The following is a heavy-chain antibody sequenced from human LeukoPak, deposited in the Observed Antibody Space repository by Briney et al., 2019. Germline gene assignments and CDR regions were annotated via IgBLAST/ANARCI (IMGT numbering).Heavy chain of an antibody. Sequence: ASVKVSCKVSGYTLTELSMHWVRQAPGKGLEWMGGFDPEDGETIYAQKFQGRVTLTEDTSTDTAYMELSSLRSADTAMYYCAINAYCSSNSCWGNYYYYYMDVWGKGTTVTVSS. D-gene: IGHD2-2*01. V-gene: IGHV1-24*01. CDR3: AINAYCSSNSCWGNYYYYYMDV. CDR2: FDPEDGET. J-gene: IGHJ6*03. CDR1: GYTLTELS.